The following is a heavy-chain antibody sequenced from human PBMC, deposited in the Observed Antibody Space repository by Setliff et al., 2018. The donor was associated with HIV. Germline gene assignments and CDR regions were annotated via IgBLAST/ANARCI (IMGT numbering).Heavy chain of an antibody. CDR3: ARLSGALHMDV. V-gene: IGHV5-51*01. Sequence: GASLKISCKASGYGFNSYWIAWVRQMSGKVLEWMGIIYPGDSEIRYSPSVQGQVIISADKSISTAYLQWSSLKASDTAKYYCARLSGALHMDVWGNGTTVTVSS. CDR2: IYPGDSEI. D-gene: IGHD7-27*01. J-gene: IGHJ6*03. CDR1: GYGFNSYW.